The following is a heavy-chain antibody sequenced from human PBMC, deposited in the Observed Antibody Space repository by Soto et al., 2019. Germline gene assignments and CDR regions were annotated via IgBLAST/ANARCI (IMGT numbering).Heavy chain of an antibody. CDR2: TIPVFNTA. CDR3: ARGVYGSGNYYTGPSAFDI. Sequence: QVQLEQSGAEVKKPGSSVKVSCKASGGTFSDHGVAWLRQAPGQVLEWMGGTIPVFNTAKYAQKFQGRVTVTADKFTNIDYMELSSLRSEDTAFYFCARGVYGSGNYYTGPSAFDIWGQGTMVIVSS. CDR1: GGTFSDHG. J-gene: IGHJ3*02. V-gene: IGHV1-69*06. D-gene: IGHD3-10*01.